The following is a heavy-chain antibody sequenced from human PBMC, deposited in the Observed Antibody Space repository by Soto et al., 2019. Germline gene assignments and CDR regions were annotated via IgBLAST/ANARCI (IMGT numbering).Heavy chain of an antibody. CDR1: GGSINSGGYY. CDR2: IYYSGST. V-gene: IGHV4-31*03. Sequence: QVQLQESGPGLVKPSQTLSLTCTVSGGSINSGGYYWNWIRQHPGKGLVWIAYIYYSGSTYYNPSLKSRVTILVDTSKNQFSLRLSSVTAADTAVYYCARDVAAGGVYYYAMDVWGQGTTVTVSS. CDR3: ARDVAAGGVYYYAMDV. J-gene: IGHJ6*02. D-gene: IGHD6-13*01.